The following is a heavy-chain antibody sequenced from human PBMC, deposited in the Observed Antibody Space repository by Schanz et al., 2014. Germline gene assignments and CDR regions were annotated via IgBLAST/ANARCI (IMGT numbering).Heavy chain of an antibody. CDR1: GFTFSSYS. Sequence: VQLVESGGGLVQPGGSLRLSCAASGFTFSSYSMNWVRQAPGKGLEWVAVIWYDGSNKYYADSVKGRFTISRDNSKNTLFLQMNSLRTEDTAVYYCARLDPYCRSGTCSRAFDFWGQGTLXTVSS. D-gene: IGHD2-15*01. J-gene: IGHJ4*02. V-gene: IGHV3-33*08. CDR3: ARLDPYCRSGTCSRAFDF. CDR2: IWYDGSNK.